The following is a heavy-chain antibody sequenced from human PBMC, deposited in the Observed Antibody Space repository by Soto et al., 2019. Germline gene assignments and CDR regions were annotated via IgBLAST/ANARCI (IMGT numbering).Heavy chain of an antibody. V-gene: IGHV4-4*07. Sequence: QVQLQESGPGLVKPSETLSLTCTVSGCSISSYNWSWIRQPAGKGLEWIGRIYTSGCTNYNPSLKSRVTMSVGTSTSLCSLKLSSVTAADTAVYYCARDSYYYDSSGYRNWFDPWGQGTLVTVSS. CDR3: ARDSYYYDSSGYRNWFDP. J-gene: IGHJ5*02. CDR2: IYTSGCT. D-gene: IGHD3-22*01. CDR1: GCSISSYN.